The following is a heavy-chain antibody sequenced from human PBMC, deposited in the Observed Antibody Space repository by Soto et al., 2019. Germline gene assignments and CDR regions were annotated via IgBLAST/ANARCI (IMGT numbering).Heavy chain of an antibody. CDR2: ISAYNGNT. CDR3: ARSEYDDYEAYAFDI. J-gene: IGHJ3*02. V-gene: IGHV1-18*01. Sequence: QVQLVQSGAEVKKPGASVKVSCKASGYTFTSYGINWVRQAPGQGLEWMGWISAYNGNTNYAQKLQGRVTMTTDTSTSTAYMELSSQRSDDTAVYYCARSEYDDYEAYAFDIWGQGTMVTVSS. D-gene: IGHD4-17*01. CDR1: GYTFTSYG.